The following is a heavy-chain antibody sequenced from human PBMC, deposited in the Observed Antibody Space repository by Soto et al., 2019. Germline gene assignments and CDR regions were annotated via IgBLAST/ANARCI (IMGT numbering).Heavy chain of an antibody. J-gene: IGHJ4*02. V-gene: IGHV1-18*01. Sequence: ASVKVSCKASGYTFTSYAINWVRQATGQGLEWMGWINAYNGNTKYAQKPQGRVTMTTDTSTSTAYMELRSLRSDDTAVYYCARDGWNYYDSGGYDYWGQGTLVTVSS. D-gene: IGHD3-22*01. CDR2: INAYNGNT. CDR1: GYTFTSYA. CDR3: ARDGWNYYDSGGYDY.